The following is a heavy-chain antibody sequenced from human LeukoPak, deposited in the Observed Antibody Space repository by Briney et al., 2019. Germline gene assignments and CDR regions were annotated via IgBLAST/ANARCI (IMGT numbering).Heavy chain of an antibody. Sequence: GGSLRLSCAASGFSFSLYAMNWVRQAPGKGLEWISYINSGGDDIHYAASVRGRFTISRDDAGNTLFLQLSSLRAEDTAVYYCARDAIQPGLIDDWGQGTLVTVSS. D-gene: IGHD2-2*01. CDR3: ARDAIQPGLIDD. V-gene: IGHV3-21*05. J-gene: IGHJ4*02. CDR2: INSGGDDI. CDR1: GFSFSLYA.